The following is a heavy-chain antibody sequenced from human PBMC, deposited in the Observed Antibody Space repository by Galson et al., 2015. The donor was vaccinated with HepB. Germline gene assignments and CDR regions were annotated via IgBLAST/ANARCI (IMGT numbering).Heavy chain of an antibody. CDR1: GFTFSTYA. V-gene: IGHV3-23*01. CDR2: ISGSGGST. J-gene: IGHJ2*01. Sequence: LRLSCAASGFTFSTYAMSWVRQAPGKGLEWVSGISGSGGSTYYADSVTGRFAVSRDNSKNTLYLQMSSLRAEDTAVFYCAKTIAVAGSYDWFFDLWGRGTLVTVSS. CDR3: AKTIAVAGSYDWFFDL. D-gene: IGHD6-19*01.